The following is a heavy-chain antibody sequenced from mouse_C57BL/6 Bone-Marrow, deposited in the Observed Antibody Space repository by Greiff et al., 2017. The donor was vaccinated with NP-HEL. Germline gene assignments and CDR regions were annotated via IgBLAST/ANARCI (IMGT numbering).Heavy chain of an antibody. J-gene: IGHJ1*03. Sequence: QVQLKESGPGLVAPSQSLSITCTVSGFSLTSYAISWVRQPPGKGLEWLGVIWTGGGTNYNSALKSRLSISKDNSKSQVFLKMNSLQTDDTARYYCARKRGDYYGSSFYWYFDVWGTGTTVTVSS. D-gene: IGHD1-1*01. V-gene: IGHV2-9-1*01. CDR2: IWTGGGT. CDR1: GFSLTSYA. CDR3: ARKRGDYYGSSFYWYFDV.